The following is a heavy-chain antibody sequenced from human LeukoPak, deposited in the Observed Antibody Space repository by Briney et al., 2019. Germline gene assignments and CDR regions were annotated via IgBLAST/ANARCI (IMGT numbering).Heavy chain of an antibody. V-gene: IGHV4-39*07. CDR1: GGSISTSNYY. CDR2: IFYSGST. CDR3: ARGEGYSGYGGFDY. D-gene: IGHD5-12*01. Sequence: SETLSLTCTVSGGSISTSNYYWGWIRQPPGKGLEWIGNIFYSGSTYYSPSLRSRVTISVDTSKNQFSLKLSSVTAADTAVYYCARGEGYSGYGGFDYWGQGILVTVSS. J-gene: IGHJ4*02.